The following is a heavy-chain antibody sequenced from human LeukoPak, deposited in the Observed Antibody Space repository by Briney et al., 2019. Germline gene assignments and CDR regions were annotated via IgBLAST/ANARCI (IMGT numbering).Heavy chain of an antibody. CDR3: AKYYYDFWSGYPRYGMDV. V-gene: IGHV3-23*01. Sequence: GGSLRLSCAASGFTFSSYAMSWVRQAPGKGLEWVSAISGSGGSTYYADSVKGRFTISRDNSKNTLYLQTNSLRAEDTAVYYCAKYYYDFWSGYPRYGMDVWGQGTTVTVSS. CDR2: ISGSGGST. D-gene: IGHD3-3*01. J-gene: IGHJ6*02. CDR1: GFTFSSYA.